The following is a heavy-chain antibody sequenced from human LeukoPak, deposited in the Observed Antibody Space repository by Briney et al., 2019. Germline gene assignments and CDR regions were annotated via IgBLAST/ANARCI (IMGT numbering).Heavy chain of an antibody. J-gene: IGHJ6*03. CDR3: ARRRPSYYDFWSGWGYYYYMDV. V-gene: IGHV4-4*09. D-gene: IGHD3-3*01. Sequence: PSETLSLTCTVSGGSISSYYWSWIRQPPGKGLEWIGYIYTSGSTNYNPSLKSRVTISVDTSKNQFSLKLSSVTAADPAVYYCARRRPSYYDFWSGWGYYYYMDVWGKGTTVTVSS. CDR1: GGSISSYY. CDR2: IYTSGST.